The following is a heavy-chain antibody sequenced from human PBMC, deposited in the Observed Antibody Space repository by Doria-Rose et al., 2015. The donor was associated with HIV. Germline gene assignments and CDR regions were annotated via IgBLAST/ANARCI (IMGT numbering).Heavy chain of an antibody. CDR2: IQYDGSNK. V-gene: IGHV3-30*02. CDR3: AKGQGKLWLTDFDY. D-gene: IGHD2-21*01. J-gene: IGHJ4*02. Sequence: VQLVESGGGVVQPGGSRRPSCTASGFTFSRNGVHWVRQAPGKGLEWGAFIQYDGSNKYYADSVKGRFTVSRDNSKNTLYLQMNSLRPEDTAVYYCAKGQGKLWLTDFDYWGQGTLVTVSS. CDR1: GFTFSRNG.